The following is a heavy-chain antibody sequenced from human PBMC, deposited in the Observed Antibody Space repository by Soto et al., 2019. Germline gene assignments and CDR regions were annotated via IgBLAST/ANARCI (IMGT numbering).Heavy chain of an antibody. V-gene: IGHV1-69*01. CDR2: IIPVFGRV. Sequence: QVQLVQSGPEVKKTGTSVKVSCKASGGTFSSRAISWVRQAPGQGLEWMGGIIPVFGRVNYAEKFQDRVTITADESTGTVYMELSSLRSEDKALYYCANSRGGTFLGYHGMDIWGQGTTVYVSS. D-gene: IGHD3-16*01. CDR3: ANSRGGTFLGYHGMDI. J-gene: IGHJ6*02. CDR1: GGTFSSRA.